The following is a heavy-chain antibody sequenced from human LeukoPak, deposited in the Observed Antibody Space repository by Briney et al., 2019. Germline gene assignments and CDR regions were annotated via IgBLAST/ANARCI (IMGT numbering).Heavy chain of an antibody. CDR2: LYYSGST. D-gene: IGHD6-19*01. Sequence: SETLSLTCTVSGDSIRSYYWSWIRQPPGKGLEWIGYLYYSGSTNYNPSLKSRVTISVDTSKNHFSLQLNSVTPEDAAVYYCARDWGTYTSGSHHGFDPWGPGTLVTVSS. CDR1: GDSIRSYY. V-gene: IGHV4-59*12. CDR3: ARDWGTYTSGSHHGFDP. J-gene: IGHJ5*02.